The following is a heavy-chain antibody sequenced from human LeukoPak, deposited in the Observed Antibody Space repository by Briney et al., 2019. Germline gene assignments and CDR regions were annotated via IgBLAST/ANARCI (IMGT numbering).Heavy chain of an antibody. J-gene: IGHJ5*02. Sequence: SETLSLTCTVSGGSISSSSYYWGWIRQPPGKGLEWIGSIYYSGSTYYNPSLKSRVTISVDTSKNQFSLKLSSVTAADTAVYYCARPAGIAVASRGWFDPWGQGTLVTVSS. CDR2: IYYSGST. CDR1: GGSISSSSYY. D-gene: IGHD6-19*01. V-gene: IGHV4-39*07. CDR3: ARPAGIAVASRGWFDP.